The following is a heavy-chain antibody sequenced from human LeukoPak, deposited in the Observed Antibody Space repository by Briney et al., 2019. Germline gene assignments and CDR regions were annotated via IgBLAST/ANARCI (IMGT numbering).Heavy chain of an antibody. D-gene: IGHD6-13*01. V-gene: IGHV4-4*07. J-gene: IGHJ1*01. CDR1: GGSISSYY. Sequence: SETLSLTCTVSGGSISSYYWSWIRQPAGKGLEWIGRIYTSGSTNYNPSLKSRVTMSVDTSKNQFSLKLSSVTAADTAVYYCARALRMPIAAGFAEYFQHWGQGTLVTVSS. CDR2: IYTSGST. CDR3: ARALRMPIAAGFAEYFQH.